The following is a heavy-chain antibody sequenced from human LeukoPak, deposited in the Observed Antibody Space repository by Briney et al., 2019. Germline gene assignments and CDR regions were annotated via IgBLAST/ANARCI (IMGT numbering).Heavy chain of an antibody. CDR1: GFTFSSYE. J-gene: IGHJ4*02. CDR3: AKNGGLRYFDWYLGY. CDR2: ISYDGSNK. D-gene: IGHD3-9*01. V-gene: IGHV3-30*18. Sequence: PGGSLRLSCAASGFTFSSYEMNWVRQAPGKGLEWVAVISYDGSNKYYADSVKGRFTISRDNSKNTLYLQMNSLRAEDTAVYYCAKNGGLRYFDWYLGYWGQGTLVTVSS.